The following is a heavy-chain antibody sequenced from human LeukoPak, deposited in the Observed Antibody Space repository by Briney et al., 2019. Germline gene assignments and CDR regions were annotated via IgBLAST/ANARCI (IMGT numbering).Heavy chain of an antibody. Sequence: PGGSLRLSCAASGFTLSSYAMHWVRQAPGKGLEWVAVISYDGSNKYYADSVKGRFTISRDNSKNTLYLQMNSLRAEDTAVYYCARVQSRGVIFLAWDYWGQGTLVTVSS. CDR3: ARVQSRGVIFLAWDY. V-gene: IGHV3-30*04. J-gene: IGHJ4*02. D-gene: IGHD3-10*01. CDR2: ISYDGSNK. CDR1: GFTLSSYA.